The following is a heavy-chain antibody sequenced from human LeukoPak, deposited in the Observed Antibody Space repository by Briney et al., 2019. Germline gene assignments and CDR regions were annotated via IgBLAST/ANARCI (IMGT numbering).Heavy chain of an antibody. Sequence: SQTLSRTCTVSGDSISSGNSYWSWIRQPAGKGLEWIGRIYTSGSTNYNPSLKSRVTISVDTSKNQFSLKLSSVTAADTAVYYCATDDSSAWQGYFDYWGQGTLVTVSS. CDR2: IYTSGST. CDR3: ATDDSSAWQGYFDY. V-gene: IGHV4-61*02. J-gene: IGHJ4*02. CDR1: GDSISSGNSY. D-gene: IGHD6-19*01.